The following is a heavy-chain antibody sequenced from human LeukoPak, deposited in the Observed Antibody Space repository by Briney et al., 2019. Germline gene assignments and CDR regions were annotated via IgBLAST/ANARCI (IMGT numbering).Heavy chain of an antibody. Sequence: PSETLSLTCTVSGVSMSSYYWSWIRQPPGKGLEYIGYIYYTGSTYYNPSLKSRVTISVDTSKNQFSLRLSSVTAADTAVYYCARDATAGNFDYWGQGTLVTASS. V-gene: IGHV4-59*01. J-gene: IGHJ4*02. CDR1: GVSMSSYY. CDR2: IYYTGST. D-gene: IGHD6-13*01. CDR3: ARDATAGNFDY.